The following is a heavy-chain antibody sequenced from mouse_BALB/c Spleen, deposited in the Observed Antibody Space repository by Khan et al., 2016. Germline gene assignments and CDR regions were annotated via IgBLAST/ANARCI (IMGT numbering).Heavy chain of an antibody. V-gene: IGHV1-9*01. Sequence: QVQLQQSGAELMKPGASVKISCKATGYTFSNYWIEWVKQRPGHGLEWIGEILPGNNSSNYNENFKVKATFTADSSSNTAYMQLGSLTSGDSAVYYCARGAYWGQGTLVTVSA. CDR2: ILPGNNSS. CDR1: GYTFSNYW. J-gene: IGHJ3*01. CDR3: ARGAY.